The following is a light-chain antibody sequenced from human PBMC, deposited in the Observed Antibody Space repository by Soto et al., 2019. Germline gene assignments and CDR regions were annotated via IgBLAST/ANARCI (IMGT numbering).Light chain of an antibody. CDR3: HQVYTYTRT. CDR1: QGVRSY. J-gene: IGKJ1*01. Sequence: IQWIQSPSSMSASVGYRVTITCRASQGVRSYLAWYQQRPGEARKLLIFGASTLQSGVPARFSAGGSGTDFTLTITSLQTEDFATYYCHQVYTYTRTFCQGTKVDIK. CDR2: GAS. V-gene: IGKV1-9*01.